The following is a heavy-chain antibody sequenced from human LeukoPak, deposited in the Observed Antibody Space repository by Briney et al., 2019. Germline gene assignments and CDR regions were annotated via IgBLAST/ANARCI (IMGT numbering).Heavy chain of an antibody. V-gene: IGHV3-23*01. CDR1: GFTFSSYA. CDR3: AKEYDNSGYYYVAY. Sequence: PGGSLRLSCAASGFTFSSYAMSWVRQAPGKGLEWVSTISGSGGSTYYADSVKGRFTISRDNSKHTLYLQMSSLRAEDTAIYYCAKEYDNSGYYYVAYWGQGTLVTVSS. CDR2: ISGSGGST. D-gene: IGHD3-22*01. J-gene: IGHJ4*02.